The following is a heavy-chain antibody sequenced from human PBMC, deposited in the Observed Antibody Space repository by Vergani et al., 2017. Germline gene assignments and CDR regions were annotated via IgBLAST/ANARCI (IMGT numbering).Heavy chain of an antibody. Sequence: EVQLLESGGGLVQPGGSLRLSCAASGFTFSSYAMSWVRQAPGKGLEWVSAISGSGGSTYYADSVKGRFTISSDNSKNTLYLQMNSLRAEDTAVYYCAKDGLYSSGWYDDAFDIWGQGTMVTVSS. CDR3: AKDGLYSSGWYDDAFDI. D-gene: IGHD6-19*01. CDR2: ISGSGGST. V-gene: IGHV3-23*01. CDR1: GFTFSSYA. J-gene: IGHJ3*02.